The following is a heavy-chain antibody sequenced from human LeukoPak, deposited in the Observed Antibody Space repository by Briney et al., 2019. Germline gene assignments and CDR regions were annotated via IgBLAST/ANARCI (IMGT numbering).Heavy chain of an antibody. V-gene: IGHV1-46*01. J-gene: IGHJ5*02. Sequence: GASVKVSRKASGYTFTSYYMHWVRQAPGQGLEWMGIINPSGGSTSYAQKFQGRVTMTRDMSTSTVYMELSSLRSEDTAVYYCASTQSSGYYGWFDPWGQGTLVTVSS. CDR2: INPSGGST. D-gene: IGHD3-22*01. CDR1: GYTFTSYY. CDR3: ASTQSSGYYGWFDP.